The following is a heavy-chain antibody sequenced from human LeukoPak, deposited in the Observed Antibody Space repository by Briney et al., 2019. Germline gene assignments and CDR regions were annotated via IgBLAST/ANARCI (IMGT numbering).Heavy chain of an antibody. Sequence: GGSLRLSCAASGFTFSSYSMNWVRQAPGKGLEWVSYISSSSSTIYYADSVKGRFTISRDNAKNSLYLQMNSLRAEDTAVYYCARDHYDRSYAFDIWGQGTMVTVSS. CDR2: ISSSSSTI. CDR1: GFTFSSYS. D-gene: IGHD3-22*01. V-gene: IGHV3-48*01. J-gene: IGHJ3*02. CDR3: ARDHYDRSYAFDI.